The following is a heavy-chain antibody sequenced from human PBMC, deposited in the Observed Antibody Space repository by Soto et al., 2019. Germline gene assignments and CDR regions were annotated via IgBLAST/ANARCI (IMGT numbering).Heavy chain of an antibody. Sequence: GGSLRLSCAASGFTFDDYAMHWVRQAPGKGLEWVTGISWNSDTIGYADSVKGRFTISRDNAKNSLYLQMNSLRAEDTAFCYCARDVWSRASGPPDSWGQGTLVTVSS. CDR1: GFTFDDYA. CDR2: ISWNSDTI. J-gene: IGHJ4*02. D-gene: IGHD3-10*01. V-gene: IGHV3-9*01. CDR3: ARDVWSRASGPPDS.